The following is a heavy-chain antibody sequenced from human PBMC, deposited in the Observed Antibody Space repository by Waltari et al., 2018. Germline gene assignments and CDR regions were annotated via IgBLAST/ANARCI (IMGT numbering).Heavy chain of an antibody. D-gene: IGHD7-27*01. V-gene: IGHV4-39*07. J-gene: IGHJ4*02. CDR3: ARGFSRDLGMEKYYFDY. CDR2: LHYIGDT. Sequence: QLQLQESGPGLVEPSETLSLTCTASGDSISNNNYYWGWIRQPQGTGLEWIGSLHYIGDTYYSSSLKSRVIISVDTSNNQFSLRLTSVTAADTAIYFCARGFSRDLGMEKYYFDYWGQGTLVTVSS. CDR1: GDSISNNNYY.